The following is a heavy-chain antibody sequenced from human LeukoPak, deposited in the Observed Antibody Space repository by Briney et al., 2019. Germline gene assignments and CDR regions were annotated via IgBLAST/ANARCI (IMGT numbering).Heavy chain of an antibody. Sequence: PSETLSLTCTVSGGSISSSSYYWGWIRQPPGKGLEWIGSIYYSGSTYYNPSLKSRVTISVDTSKNQFSLKLSSVTAADTAVYYCARRIVVVPAAMPYDAFDIWGQGTMVTVSS. V-gene: IGHV4-39*01. CDR2: IYYSGST. D-gene: IGHD2-2*01. CDR1: GGSISSSSYY. CDR3: ARRIVVVPAAMPYDAFDI. J-gene: IGHJ3*02.